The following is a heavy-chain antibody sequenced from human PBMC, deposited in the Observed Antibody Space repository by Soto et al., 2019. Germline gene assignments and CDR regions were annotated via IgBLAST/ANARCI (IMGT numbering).Heavy chain of an antibody. CDR3: ARDALDYYDSSGFWPKWFDP. CDR1: GGTFGSYA. CDR2: IIPIFGTA. V-gene: IGHV1-69*13. Sequence: VASVKVSCKASGGTFGSYAISWVRQAPGQGLEWMGGIIPIFGTANYAQKFQGRVTITADESTSTAYMELSSLRSEDTAMYYCARDALDYYDSSGFWPKWFDPWGQGTLVTVSS. J-gene: IGHJ5*02. D-gene: IGHD3-22*01.